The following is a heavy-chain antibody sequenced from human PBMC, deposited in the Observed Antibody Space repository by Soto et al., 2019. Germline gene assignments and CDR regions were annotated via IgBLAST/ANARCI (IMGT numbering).Heavy chain of an antibody. CDR1: GFTFSSYA. J-gene: IGHJ6*04. D-gene: IGHD3-3*01. CDR2: ISGSGGST. V-gene: IGHV3-23*01. CDR3: AKIHYDFWSGSTDV. Sequence: EVQLLESGGGLVQPGGSLRLSCAASGFTFSSYAMSWVRQAPGKGLEWVSAISGSGGSTYYADSVKGRFTISRDNSKNTLYLQMNSLRAEDTAVYSCAKIHYDFWSGSTDVWGKGTTVTVSS.